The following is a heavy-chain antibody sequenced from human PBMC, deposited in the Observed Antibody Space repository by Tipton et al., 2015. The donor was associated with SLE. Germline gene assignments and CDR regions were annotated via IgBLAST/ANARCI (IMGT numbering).Heavy chain of an antibody. Sequence: LRLSCAVYGGSFSGYYWSWIRQPPGKGLEWIGEINHSGSTNYNPSLKSRVTISVDTSKNQFSLKLSSVTAADTAVYYCAKVIRSPNWFDPWGQGTLVTVSS. V-gene: IGHV4-34*01. D-gene: IGHD2-21*01. CDR3: AKVIRSPNWFDP. J-gene: IGHJ5*02. CDR1: GGSFSGYY. CDR2: INHSGST.